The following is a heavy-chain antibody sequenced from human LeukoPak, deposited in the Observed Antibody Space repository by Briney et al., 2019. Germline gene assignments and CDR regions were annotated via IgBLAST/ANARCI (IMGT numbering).Heavy chain of an antibody. CDR3: ARAEGQYCSSASCFARQDY. CDR2: ISNDGSDK. J-gene: IGHJ4*02. V-gene: IGHV3-30*04. CDR1: GFTFSTYV. Sequence: PGRSLKLSCSAAGFTFSTYVMHWVRQAPGKGLEWVALISNDGSDKYYADSVKGRFTIYRDNLKKSLYLQMTSLRSEDTALYYCARAEGQYCSSASCFARQDYWGQGALVTVSS. D-gene: IGHD2-2*01.